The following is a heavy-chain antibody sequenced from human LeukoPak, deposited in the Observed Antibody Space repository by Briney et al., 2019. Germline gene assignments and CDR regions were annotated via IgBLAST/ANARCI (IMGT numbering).Heavy chain of an antibody. J-gene: IGHJ4*02. CDR1: GYTLTSYG. CDR3: ARVTRMTSLLQRKQYYFDY. Sequence: GASVKVSCEASGYTLTSYGINWMRQAPGQGLEWMGWISTQSGNTNYAQKVQGRLTLTTDRSTNTAYMELRSLRSDDTAVYYCARVTRMTSLLQRKQYYFDYWGQGTLVTVSS. V-gene: IGHV1-18*01. D-gene: IGHD2-2*01. CDR2: ISTQSGNT.